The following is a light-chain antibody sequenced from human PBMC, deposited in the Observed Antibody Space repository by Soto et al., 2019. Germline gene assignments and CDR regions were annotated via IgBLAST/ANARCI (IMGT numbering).Light chain of an antibody. CDR1: QSVGLS. J-gene: IGKJ1*01. CDR3: QQYNNWPPWT. CDR2: DAS. Sequence: VLTQTPSTLSFSPVGRSTLSCGASQSVGLSLAWYQQKPGQAPRLLIYDASERASGIPARFSGSGSGTDFTLTISSLEPEDFAVYYCQQYNNWPPWTFGQGTKV. V-gene: IGKV3-11*01.